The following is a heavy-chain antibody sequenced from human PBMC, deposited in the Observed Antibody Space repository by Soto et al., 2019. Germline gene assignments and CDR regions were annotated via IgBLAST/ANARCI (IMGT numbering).Heavy chain of an antibody. Sequence: ASVKVSCKTSGFTFTNSAVQWVRQARGQSLEWIGWIIVGSGQTKSAQKIQERLTITRDISTNTVYMEMTSLRAEDTAVYYCAKGGRQWLVTSDFNYWGQGALVTVSS. CDR2: IIVGSGQT. V-gene: IGHV1-58*01. CDR3: AKGGRQWLVTSDFNY. CDR1: GFTFTNSA. J-gene: IGHJ4*02. D-gene: IGHD6-19*01.